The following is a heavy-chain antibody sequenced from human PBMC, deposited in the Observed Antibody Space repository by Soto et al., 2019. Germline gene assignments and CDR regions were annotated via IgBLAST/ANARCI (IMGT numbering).Heavy chain of an antibody. CDR2: ISSSSSTI. J-gene: IGHJ2*01. Sequence: PGGSLRLSCAASGFTFSSYSMNWVRQAPGKGLEWVSYISSSSSTIYYADSVKGRFTISRDNAKDSLYLQMNSLRDEDTAVYYCARRYYYDSSGYYRPHYFDLWGPGTLVTVSS. V-gene: IGHV3-48*02. CDR3: ARRYYYDSSGYYRPHYFDL. CDR1: GFTFSSYS. D-gene: IGHD3-22*01.